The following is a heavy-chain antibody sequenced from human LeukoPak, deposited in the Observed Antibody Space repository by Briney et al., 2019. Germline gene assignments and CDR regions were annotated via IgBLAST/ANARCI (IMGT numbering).Heavy chain of an antibody. CDR1: GYTLTELS. CDR2: FDPEDGET. J-gene: IGHJ3*02. Sequence: ASVKVSCKVSGYTLTELSMHWVRQAPGKGLEWMGCFDPEDGETIYAQNFQGRVTMTEDTSTDTAYMELSSLGSEDTALYYCATSKTHWGSYRFDAFDIWGQGTMVTVSS. CDR3: ATSKTHWGSYRFDAFDI. D-gene: IGHD3-16*02. V-gene: IGHV1-24*01.